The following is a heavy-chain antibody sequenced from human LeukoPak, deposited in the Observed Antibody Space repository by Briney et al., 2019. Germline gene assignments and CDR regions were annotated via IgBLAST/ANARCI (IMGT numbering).Heavy chain of an antibody. Sequence: SETLSLTCTVSGGSISSYYWSWIRQPAGKGLEWIGRIYTSGSTNYNPSLKSRVTMSVDTSKNQFSLKLSSVTAADTAVYYCARDEGPIAAAAFDYWGQGTLVTVSS. CDR2: IYTSGST. V-gene: IGHV4-4*07. J-gene: IGHJ4*02. CDR1: GGSISSYY. D-gene: IGHD6-13*01. CDR3: ARDEGPIAAAAFDY.